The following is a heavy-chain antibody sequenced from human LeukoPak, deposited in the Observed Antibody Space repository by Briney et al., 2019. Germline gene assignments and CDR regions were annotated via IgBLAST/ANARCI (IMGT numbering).Heavy chain of an antibody. D-gene: IGHD3-10*01. V-gene: IGHV4-59*01. CDR2: INHSGST. J-gene: IGHJ5*02. CDR1: GGSISSYY. CDR3: ARGSVRGEFDP. Sequence: SETLSLTCTVSGGSISSYYWSWIRQPPGKGLEWIGEINHSGSTNYNPSLKSRVTISVDTSKNQFSLKLSSVTAADTAVYSCARGSVRGEFDPWGQGTLVTVSS.